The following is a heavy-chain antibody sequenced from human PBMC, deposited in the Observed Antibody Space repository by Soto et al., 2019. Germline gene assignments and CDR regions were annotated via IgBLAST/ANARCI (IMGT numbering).Heavy chain of an antibody. Sequence: GXSLRLSCAASGFSLSSYALHWFRQAPGKGLEYVSAISSNGGSTYYANSVKGRFTISRDNSKNTLYLQMGSLRAEDMAVYYCARGPGYYFDYWGQGTLVTVSS. CDR2: ISSNGGST. J-gene: IGHJ4*02. CDR1: GFSLSSYA. CDR3: ARGPGYYFDY. V-gene: IGHV3-64*01.